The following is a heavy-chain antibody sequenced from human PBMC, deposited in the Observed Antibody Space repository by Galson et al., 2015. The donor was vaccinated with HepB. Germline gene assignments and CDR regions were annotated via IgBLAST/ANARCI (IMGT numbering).Heavy chain of an antibody. V-gene: IGHV4-39*07. J-gene: IGHJ6*02. CDR1: GGSISSSSYY. CDR2: IYYSGST. D-gene: IGHD3-10*01. CDR3: ARESHVLLWFGESSYGMDV. Sequence: SETLSLTCTVSGGSISSSSYYWGWIRQPPGKGLEWIGSIYYSGSTYYNPSLKSRVTISVDTSKNQFSLKLSSVTAADTAVYYCARESHVLLWFGESSYGMDVWGQGTTVTVSS.